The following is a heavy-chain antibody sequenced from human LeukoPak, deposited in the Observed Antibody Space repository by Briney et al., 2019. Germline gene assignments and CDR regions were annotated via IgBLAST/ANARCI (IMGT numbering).Heavy chain of an antibody. Sequence: GGSLRLSCAASGFTFSSYSMNWVCQAPGKGLEWVSSISSSSSYIYYADSVKGRFTISRDNAKNSLYLQMNSLRAEDTAVYYCARDYGDYASFDAFDIWGQGTMVTVSS. V-gene: IGHV3-21*01. CDR2: ISSSSSYI. CDR3: ARDYGDYASFDAFDI. D-gene: IGHD4-17*01. CDR1: GFTFSSYS. J-gene: IGHJ3*02.